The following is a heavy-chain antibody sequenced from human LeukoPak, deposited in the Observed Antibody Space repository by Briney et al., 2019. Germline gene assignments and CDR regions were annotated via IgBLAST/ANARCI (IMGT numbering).Heavy chain of an antibody. V-gene: IGHV1-18*01. CDR3: ARAHIVVVPAAAYYYGMDV. Sequence: ASVKVSCKASGYSFASYGISWVRQAPGQWLEWMGWISAYDGNTNYAQKLQGRVTMTTDASTSIAYMELRSLRSDDTAVYYCARAHIVVVPAAAYYYGMDVWGQGTTVTVSS. CDR2: ISAYDGNT. D-gene: IGHD2-2*01. CDR1: GYSFASYG. J-gene: IGHJ6*02.